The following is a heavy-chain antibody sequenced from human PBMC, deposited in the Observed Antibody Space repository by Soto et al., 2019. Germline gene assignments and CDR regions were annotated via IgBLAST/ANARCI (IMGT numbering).Heavy chain of an antibody. Sequence: SVKVTCWASCYPFANVGINWSTWANRHRPEWMGWITAYTAQTGYAKNFKVRFTMTTSTPTNPAYMELRKLRSDDTASYYCSRDSHEFWNSYYFDPRGPGSLVAISS. V-gene: IGHV1-18*01. D-gene: IGHD3-3*01. J-gene: IGHJ5*02. CDR3: SRDSHEFWNSYYFDP. CDR1: CYPFANVG. CDR2: ITAYTAQT.